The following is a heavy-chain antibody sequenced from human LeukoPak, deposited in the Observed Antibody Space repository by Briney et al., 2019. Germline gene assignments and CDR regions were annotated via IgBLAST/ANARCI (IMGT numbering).Heavy chain of an antibody. Sequence: GASVKVSCKASGYTFTGYFMHWVRQAPGQGLEWMGWINPKSGGINYAQKFQGRVTMTTDMSISTAYMELSRLSSDDTAVFYCVRSSGRYGSWFDPWGQGTLVTVSS. J-gene: IGHJ5*02. D-gene: IGHD6-19*01. CDR2: INPKSGGI. V-gene: IGHV1-2*02. CDR1: GYTFTGYF. CDR3: VRSSGRYGSWFDP.